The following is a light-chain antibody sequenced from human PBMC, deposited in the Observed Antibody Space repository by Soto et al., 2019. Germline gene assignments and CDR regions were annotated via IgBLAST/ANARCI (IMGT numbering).Light chain of an antibody. J-gene: IGKJ1*01. CDR1: QSISRW. CDR3: QQYNSYPWT. Sequence: DIQMTQSPSTLSASVGDRVTITCRASQSISRWLVWYQQKPGKAPKLLIYKASSLESGVPSRFSGSGSGIEFTLTISSLQPDDFATYYCQQYNSYPWTFGQGTKVEIK. CDR2: KAS. V-gene: IGKV1-5*03.